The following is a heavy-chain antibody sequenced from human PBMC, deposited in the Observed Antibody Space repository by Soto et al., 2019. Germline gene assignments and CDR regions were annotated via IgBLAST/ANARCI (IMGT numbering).Heavy chain of an antibody. Sequence: PGGSLRVSCAASGFTFSSYDMHWVRQAPGKGLEWVAVISYDGSNKYYTDSVKGRFTISRDNSKNTLYLQMNSLRAEDTAVYYCAKAVGATINGAFDIWGQGTMVTVSS. CDR3: AKAVGATINGAFDI. D-gene: IGHD1-26*01. V-gene: IGHV3-30*18. CDR1: GFTFSSYD. J-gene: IGHJ3*02. CDR2: ISYDGSNK.